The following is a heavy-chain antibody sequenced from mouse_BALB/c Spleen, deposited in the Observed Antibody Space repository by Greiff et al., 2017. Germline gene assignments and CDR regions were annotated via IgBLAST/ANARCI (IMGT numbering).Heavy chain of an antibody. CDR2: IDPANGNT. Sequence: VQLKESGAELVKPGASVKLSCTASGFNIKDTYMHWVKQRPEQGLEWIGRIDPANGNTKYDPKFQGKATITADTSSNTAYLQLSSLTSEDTAVYYCAHDAMDYWGQGTSVTVSS. V-gene: IGHV14-3*02. CDR3: AHDAMDY. CDR1: GFNIKDTY. J-gene: IGHJ4*01.